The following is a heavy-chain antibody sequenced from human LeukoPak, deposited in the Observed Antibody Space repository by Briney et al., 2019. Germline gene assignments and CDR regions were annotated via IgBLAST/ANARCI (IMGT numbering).Heavy chain of an antibody. CDR1: GFTISNYA. CDR2: ISNDGSNN. Sequence: GGSLRLSCAVSGFTISNYALNWVRLAPGKGLEWVAIISNDGSNNYYADSVKGRFTISRDNSKNTVSLQMNSLRAEDTAVYYCVRGYCSGGSCSWGGYWGQGTLVTVSS. V-gene: IGHV3-30*04. CDR3: VRGYCSGGSCSWGGY. D-gene: IGHD2-15*01. J-gene: IGHJ4*02.